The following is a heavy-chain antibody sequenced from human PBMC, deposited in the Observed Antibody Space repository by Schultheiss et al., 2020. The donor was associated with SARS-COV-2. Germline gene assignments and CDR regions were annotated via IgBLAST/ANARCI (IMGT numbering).Heavy chain of an antibody. CDR2: IYYSGST. V-gene: IGHV4-59*06. Sequence: SETLSLTCTVSGGSISSYYWSWIRQPPGKGLEWIGYIYYSGSTYYNPSLKSRVTISVDTSKNQFSLKLSSVTAADTAVYYCASLGIAVAGTEMDYWGQGTLVTVSS. D-gene: IGHD6-19*01. CDR1: GGSISSYY. J-gene: IGHJ4*02. CDR3: ASLGIAVAGTEMDY.